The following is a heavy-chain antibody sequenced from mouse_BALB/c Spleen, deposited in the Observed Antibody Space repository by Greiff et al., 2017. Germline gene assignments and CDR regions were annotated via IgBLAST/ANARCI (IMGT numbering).Heavy chain of an antibody. CDR3: ARSYYGQYYAMDY. J-gene: IGHJ4*01. Sequence: DVKLVESGGGLVQPGGSRKLSCAASGFTFSSFGMHWVRQAPEKGLEWVAYISSGSSTIYYADTVKGRFTISRDNPKNTLFLQMTSLRSEDTAMYYCARSYYGQYYAMDYWGQGTSVTVSS. V-gene: IGHV5-17*02. D-gene: IGHD2-10*01. CDR2: ISSGSSTI. CDR1: GFTFSSFG.